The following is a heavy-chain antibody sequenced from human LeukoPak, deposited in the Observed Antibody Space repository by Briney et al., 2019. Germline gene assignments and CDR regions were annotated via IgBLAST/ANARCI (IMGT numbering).Heavy chain of an antibody. Sequence: ASVKVSCKASGYTFTSYGISWVRQAPGQGLEWMGWISAYNGNTNYAQKLQGRVTMTTDTSTSTAYMELRSLRSDDTAVYYCARVGSLMGGKAHFDYWGQGTLVTVSS. CDR2: ISAYNGNT. CDR3: ARVGSLMGGKAHFDY. D-gene: IGHD4-23*01. V-gene: IGHV1-18*01. CDR1: GYTFTSYG. J-gene: IGHJ4*02.